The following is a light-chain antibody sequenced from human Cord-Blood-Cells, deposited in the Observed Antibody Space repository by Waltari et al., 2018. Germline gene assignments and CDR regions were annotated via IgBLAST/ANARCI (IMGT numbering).Light chain of an antibody. V-gene: IGLV2-11*01. CDR3: CSYAGSYTYV. CDR2: PVS. J-gene: IGLJ1*01. CDR1: RSVVRGYHY. Sequence: QSALPQPRPVRVPPGQAATISCAGTRSVVRGYHYVTWYQQYPGKAPKLIIHPVSKRPSGLPDRFSGSKSGNTASLTISGLQAEDEAGYYCCSYAGSYTYVVGTGTKGTVL.